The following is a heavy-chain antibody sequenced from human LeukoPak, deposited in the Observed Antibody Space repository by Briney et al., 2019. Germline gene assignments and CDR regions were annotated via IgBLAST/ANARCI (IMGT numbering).Heavy chain of an antibody. CDR1: GFIFSDYY. CDR2: ISASGSTV. D-gene: IGHD2-2*01. CDR3: ARDGCSSTSCFDY. J-gene: IGHJ4*02. Sequence: KPGGSLRLSCAASGFIFSDYYMSWVRQATGKGVEWVSYISASGSTVNYADSVKGRFTISRDNAKRSLCLQMNNLTAEDTAVYYCARDGCSSTSCFDYWGQGTLVIVSS. V-gene: IGHV3-11*04.